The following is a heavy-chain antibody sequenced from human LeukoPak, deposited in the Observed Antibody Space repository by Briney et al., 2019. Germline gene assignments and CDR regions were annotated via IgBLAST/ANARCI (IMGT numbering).Heavy chain of an antibody. CDR3: ARAVGPVPHGSGSKDPFDY. CDR1: GGSISSSYYY. J-gene: IGHJ4*02. CDR2: IYSSGST. Sequence: SETLSLTCTVSGGSISSSYYYWGWIRQPPGKGLEWIGSIYSSGSTYYNPSLKSRVTISVDTSKNQFSLKLSSVTAADTAVCYCARAVGPVPHGSGSKDPFDYWGQGTLVTVSS. V-gene: IGHV4-39*01. D-gene: IGHD3-10*01.